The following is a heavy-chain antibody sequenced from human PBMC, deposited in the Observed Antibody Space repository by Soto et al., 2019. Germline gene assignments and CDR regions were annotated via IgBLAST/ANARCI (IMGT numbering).Heavy chain of an antibody. CDR3: ARGLASLPVFAFDI. CDR2: VYWNDDA. CDR1: GISLITIGVG. J-gene: IGHJ3*02. Sequence: SGPTLVNPTPPLTLTCTLSGISLITIGVGLGWIRQTPGKALEWLALVYWNDDAHYSPSLRSRLTITKDTSKNQAVLTMTNMDPVDTATYYCARGLASLPVFAFDIWGQGTVVTVSS. V-gene: IGHV2-5*01.